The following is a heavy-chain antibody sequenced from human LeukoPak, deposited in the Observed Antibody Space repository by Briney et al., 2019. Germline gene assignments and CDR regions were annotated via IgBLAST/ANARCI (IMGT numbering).Heavy chain of an antibody. CDR3: ARDYYYYYGLDV. V-gene: IGHV4-61*02. CDR1: GGSLSGGGYY. J-gene: IGHJ6*02. CDR2: IYTTGST. Sequence: PSETLSLTCTVSGGSLSGGGYYWGWIRQPAGKGLEWIGRIYTTGSTNYNPSLKSRVTISVDTSKNQFSLRLSSVTAADSAVYYWARDYYYYYGLDVWGQGTTVTVTS.